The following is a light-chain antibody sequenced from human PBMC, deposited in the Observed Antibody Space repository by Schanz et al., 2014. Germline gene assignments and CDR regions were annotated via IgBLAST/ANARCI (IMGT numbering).Light chain of an antibody. J-gene: IGLJ2*01. CDR1: ATDIGGTYL. CDR3: SSYAGSNNFT. Sequence: QSALTQPASVSASPGQSITISCTGTATDIGGTYLVSWYQQNPGEAPKLLILGDNHRPSGVSNRFSGSKSGNTASLTISGLQAEDEADYYCSSYAGSNNFTFGGGTKLTVL. V-gene: IGLV2-14*02. CDR2: GDN.